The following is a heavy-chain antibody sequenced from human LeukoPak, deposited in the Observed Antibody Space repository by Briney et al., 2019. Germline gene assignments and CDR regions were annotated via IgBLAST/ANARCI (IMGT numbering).Heavy chain of an antibody. CDR3: APGRYGDY. D-gene: IGHD4-17*01. CDR2: ISYDGSNK. Sequence: GGSLRLSCAASGFTFSSYAMHWVRQAPGKGLEWVAVISYDGSNKYYADSVKGRFTISRDNSKNTLYLQMNSPRAEDTAVYYCAPGRYGDYWGQGTLVTVSS. J-gene: IGHJ4*02. CDR1: GFTFSSYA. V-gene: IGHV3-30-3*01.